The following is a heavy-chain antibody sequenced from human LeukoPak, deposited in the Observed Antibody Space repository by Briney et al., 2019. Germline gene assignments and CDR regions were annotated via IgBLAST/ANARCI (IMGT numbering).Heavy chain of an antibody. Sequence: GGSLRLSCSASGFTFSNYAMHWVRQAPGKGLEWVAVTSYDGSNKYYADSVKGRFTISRDNSKNTLYLQMNSLRAEDTAVYYCARLKAVAGMNLPPDYWGQGTLVTVSS. V-gene: IGHV3-30*04. D-gene: IGHD6-19*01. CDR3: ARLKAVAGMNLPPDY. J-gene: IGHJ4*02. CDR1: GFTFSNYA. CDR2: TSYDGSNK.